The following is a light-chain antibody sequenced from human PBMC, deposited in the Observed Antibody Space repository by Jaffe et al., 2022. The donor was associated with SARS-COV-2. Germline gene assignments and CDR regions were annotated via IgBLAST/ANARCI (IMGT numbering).Light chain of an antibody. J-gene: IGLJ1*01. CDR3: QSYDSSLSGWV. CDR1: SSNIGAGHD. Sequence: QSVLTQPPSVSGAPGLRVTISCTGRSSNIGAGHDVHWYQQLPGTAPRLLIYGNFNRPSGVPDRFSGSKSGTSASLAISGLQAEDEADYYCQSYDSSLSGWVFGTGTKVTVL. CDR2: GNF. V-gene: IGLV1-40*01.